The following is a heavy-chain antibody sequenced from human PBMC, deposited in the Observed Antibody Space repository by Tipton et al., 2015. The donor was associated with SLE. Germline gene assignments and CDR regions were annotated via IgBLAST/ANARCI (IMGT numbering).Heavy chain of an antibody. D-gene: IGHD1-14*01. CDR3: ATASLTSGHGTFY. CDR2: INTNTGNP. V-gene: IGHV7-4-1*02. J-gene: IGHJ4*02. CDR1: GYTFTTIA. Sequence: QSGAELKKPGASVTVSCKASGYTFTTIAMNWVRQAPGQGPEWMGWINTNTGNPTYAQGFTGRFVFSLDTSVSTAYLHITSLKAEDTAVYYCATASLTSGHGTFYWGQGTLVTVSS.